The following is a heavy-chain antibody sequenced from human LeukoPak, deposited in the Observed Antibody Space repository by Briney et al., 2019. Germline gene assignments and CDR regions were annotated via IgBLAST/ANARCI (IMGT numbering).Heavy chain of an antibody. Sequence: GGSLRLSCTASGFTFSNYAMSWVRQAPGKGLEWASTITGSGDSTYNADSVKGRFIISRDNSENTMNLQMNSLRAEDTAVYYCARGGLWYGKNDHWGQGTLVTVSS. CDR3: ARGGLWYGKNDH. V-gene: IGHV3-23*01. J-gene: IGHJ4*02. D-gene: IGHD6-13*01. CDR1: GFTFSNYA. CDR2: ITGSGDST.